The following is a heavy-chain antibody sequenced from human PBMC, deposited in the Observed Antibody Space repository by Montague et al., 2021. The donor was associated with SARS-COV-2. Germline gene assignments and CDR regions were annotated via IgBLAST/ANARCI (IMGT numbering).Heavy chain of an antibody. D-gene: IGHD2-2*02. CDR3: AGLGDGIVPSPILGLGPYYSFYYMDV. J-gene: IGHJ6*03. CDR1: GGSFSRYY. CDR2: MSQSGNT. Sequence: SETLSLTCAVSGGSFSRYYWSWIRQPPGKGLEWIGEMSQSGNTKYNPSLQSRVSISLDTSRDQFSLKVSSVTAADTAIYYCAGLGDGIVPSPILGLGPYYSFYYMDVWGKGTTVTVSS. V-gene: IGHV4-34*01.